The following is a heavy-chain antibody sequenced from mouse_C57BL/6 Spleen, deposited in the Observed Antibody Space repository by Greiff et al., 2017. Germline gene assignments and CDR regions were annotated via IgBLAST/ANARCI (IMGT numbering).Heavy chain of an antibody. CDR2: IYPRSGNT. J-gene: IGHJ2*01. Sequence: VQLQQSGAELARPGASVKLSCKASGYTFTSYGISWVKQRTGQGLEWIGEIYPRSGNTYYNEKFKGKATLTADKSSGTAYMELRSLTSEDAAVYFCAREGGDEEPGYWGQGTTLTVSS. CDR1: GYTFTSYG. CDR3: AREGGDEEPGY. V-gene: IGHV1-81*01. D-gene: IGHD3-3*01.